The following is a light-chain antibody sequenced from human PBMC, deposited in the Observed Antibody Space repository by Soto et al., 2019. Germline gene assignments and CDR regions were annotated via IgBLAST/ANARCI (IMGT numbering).Light chain of an antibody. CDR3: QQSYSTPYT. CDR1: QSISSY. Sequence: DIQMTQSPSSLSASVGDRVTITCRASQSISSYLNWFQLKPGKAPKLLIYAASTLQSGVPSRFSGSGSGTDFTLTISSLQPEDFATYYCQQSYSTPYTFGQGTKLETK. V-gene: IGKV1-39*01. CDR2: AAS. J-gene: IGKJ2*01.